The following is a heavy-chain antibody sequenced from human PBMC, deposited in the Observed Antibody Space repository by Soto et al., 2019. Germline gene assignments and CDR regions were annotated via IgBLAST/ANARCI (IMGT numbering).Heavy chain of an antibody. CDR2: IIPIFGTA. V-gene: IGHV1-69*13. D-gene: IGHD3-22*01. CDR3: ARGGANYYDSSGYYPADY. J-gene: IGHJ4*02. Sequence: SVKVSCKASGGTFSSYAISWVRQAPGQGLEWMGGIIPIFGTANYAQRFQGRVTFTADESTSTAYMELSSLRSEDTAMYYCARGGANYYDSSGYYPADYWGQGTLVTVSS. CDR1: GGTFSSYA.